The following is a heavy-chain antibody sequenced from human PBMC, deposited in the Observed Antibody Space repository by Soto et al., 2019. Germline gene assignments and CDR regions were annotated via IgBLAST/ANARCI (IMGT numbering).Heavy chain of an antibody. D-gene: IGHD2-8*01. J-gene: IGHJ4*02. V-gene: IGHV1-69*13. CDR1: GGTFSSST. Sequence: SVKVSCKASGGTFSSSTISWVRQAPGQGLEWMGVIIPIFDTTNYAQKFQGRLTITADDSTSTAYMELSSLRSEDTAMYFCARGGYCNDGVCYRAVDYWGQGTLVTVSS. CDR3: ARGGYCNDGVCYRAVDY. CDR2: IIPIFDTT.